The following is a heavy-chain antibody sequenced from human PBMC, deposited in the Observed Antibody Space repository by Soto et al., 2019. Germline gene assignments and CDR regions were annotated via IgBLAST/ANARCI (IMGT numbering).Heavy chain of an antibody. CDR2: IIPIFGTA. D-gene: IGHD3-3*01. J-gene: IGHJ4*02. CDR1: GGTFSSYA. CDR3: ARDPLGSITIFGVVINRYSV. V-gene: IGHV1-69*13. Sequence: ASVKVSCKASGGTFSSYAISWVRQAPGQGLEWMGGIIPIFGTANYAQKFQGRVTITADESTSTAYMELSSLRSEDTAVYYCARDPLGSITIFGVVINRYSVWGQGTLVTVSS.